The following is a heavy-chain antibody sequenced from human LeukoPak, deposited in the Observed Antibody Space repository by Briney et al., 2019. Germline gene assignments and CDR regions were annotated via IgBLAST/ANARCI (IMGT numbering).Heavy chain of an antibody. CDR1: GGSFSGYY. V-gene: IGHV4-34*01. D-gene: IGHD3-10*01. CDR2: INPSGRP. J-gene: IGHJ6*02. CDR3: ARGPSFVLLWFGELGPAMYGMDV. Sequence: SETLSLTCAVYGGSFSGYYWSWVRPRPGKGRGWGGEINPSGRPNYNPSRKSRVSISVDTSKNQFSLKLSSVTAADTAVYYCARGPSFVLLWFGELGPAMYGMDVWGQGTTVTVSS.